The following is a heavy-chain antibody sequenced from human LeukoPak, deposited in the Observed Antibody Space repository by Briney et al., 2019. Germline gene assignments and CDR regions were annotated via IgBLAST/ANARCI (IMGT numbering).Heavy chain of an antibody. J-gene: IGHJ3*02. V-gene: IGHV1-2*02. CDR3: ARVMGVLWFGESELDAFDI. CDR1: GYTFTGYY. CDR2: INPNSGGT. D-gene: IGHD3-10*01. Sequence: ASVKVSCKASGYTFTGYYMHWVRQAPGQGLEWMGWINPNSGGTNYAQKFQGRVTMTRDTSISTAYMELSRLRSDDTAVYYCARVMGVLWFGESELDAFDIWGQGTMVTVSS.